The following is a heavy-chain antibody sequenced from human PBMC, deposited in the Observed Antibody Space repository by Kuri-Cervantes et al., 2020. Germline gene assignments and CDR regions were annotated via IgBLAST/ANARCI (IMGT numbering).Heavy chain of an antibody. J-gene: IGHJ3*02. CDR1: GFTFHKYW. Sequence: GESLKISCAASGFTFHKYWMTWVRQAPGKGLEWVSSISSSSSYIYYADSVKGRFTISRDNAKNSLYLQMNSLRAEDTAMYYCVRGSSGKNVGAVDMWGQGTMVTVSS. CDR3: VRGSSGKNVGAVDM. CDR2: ISSSSSYI. D-gene: IGHD3-22*01. V-gene: IGHV3-21*01.